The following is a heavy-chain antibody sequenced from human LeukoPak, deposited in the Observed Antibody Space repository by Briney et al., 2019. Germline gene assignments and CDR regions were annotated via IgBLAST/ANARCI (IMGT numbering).Heavy chain of an antibody. Sequence: PSETLSLTCAVSGGTFRGYYWSWIRQPLGKGLTWIGEIDHTGSTNYNPSLESRVTLSVDTSKNQVSLNLNSLTAADTAVYYCARGLRFHVGSGNWFDLWGQGTLSPSPQ. CDR3: ARGLRFHVGSGNWFDL. V-gene: IGHV4-34*01. D-gene: IGHD3-10*01. CDR2: IDHTGST. J-gene: IGHJ5*02. CDR1: GGTFRGYY.